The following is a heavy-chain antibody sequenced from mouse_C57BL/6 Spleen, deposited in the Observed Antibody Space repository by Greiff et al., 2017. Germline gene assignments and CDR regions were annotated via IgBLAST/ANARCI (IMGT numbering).Heavy chain of an antibody. CDR3: EEGLRH. J-gene: IGHJ2*01. CDR2: IDPSDSYT. D-gene: IGHD2-4*01. CDR1: GYTFTSYW. V-gene: IGHV1-69*01. Sequence: QVQLQQPGAELVMPGASVKLSCKASGYTFTSYWMHWVKQRPGQGLEWIGEIDPSDSYTNYNQEFKGKSTLTVDKSSSTAYMPLSSLTSEDSAVYCCEEGLRHWGQGTTLTVSS.